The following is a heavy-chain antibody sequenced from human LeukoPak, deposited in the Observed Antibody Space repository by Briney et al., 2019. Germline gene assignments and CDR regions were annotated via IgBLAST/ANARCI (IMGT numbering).Heavy chain of an antibody. CDR2: IIPFSGIP. J-gene: IGHJ6*03. Sequence: SVKVSCKASGGAFNSFAISWVRQAPGQGLEWMGGIIPFSGIPTYAQNFEGRVTITTDESTSTVYMEMSSLRSGDTAIYYCASASSEYTYGSLHYYFYMDVWGKGTTVAVYS. D-gene: IGHD5-18*01. V-gene: IGHV1-69*05. CDR3: ASASSEYTYGSLHYYFYMDV. CDR1: GGAFNSFA.